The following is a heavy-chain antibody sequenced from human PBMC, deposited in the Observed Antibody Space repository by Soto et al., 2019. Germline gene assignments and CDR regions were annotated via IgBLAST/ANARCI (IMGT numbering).Heavy chain of an antibody. V-gene: IGHV1-18*04. CDR1: GYTFTSYG. J-gene: IGHJ6*02. D-gene: IGHD3-3*01. Sequence: SVKVSFKPSGYTFTSYGLSWGRQAPAQGLEWMGWISAYNGNTNYAQKLQGRVTMTTETSTSTAYMELRSLRSDDTAVYYCARDGAKAVRLLEWLPSVGYYGMDVWGQGTTVT. CDR2: ISAYNGNT. CDR3: ARDGAKAVRLLEWLPSVGYYGMDV.